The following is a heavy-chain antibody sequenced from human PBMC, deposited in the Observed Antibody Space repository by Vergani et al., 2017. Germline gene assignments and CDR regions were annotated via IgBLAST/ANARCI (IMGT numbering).Heavy chain of an antibody. CDR1: GFTFSSNY. Sequence: EVQLVESGGGLIQPGGSLRLSCAASGFTFSSNYMSWVRQAPGKGLEWVSVIYSGGSTYYADAVKGRCTISRDNSNNTLYLQMNSLRAVDTAVYYCALALPREDYWGQGTLVTVSS. J-gene: IGHJ4*02. D-gene: IGHD3-3*02. CDR2: IYSGGST. CDR3: ALALPREDY. V-gene: IGHV3-53*01.